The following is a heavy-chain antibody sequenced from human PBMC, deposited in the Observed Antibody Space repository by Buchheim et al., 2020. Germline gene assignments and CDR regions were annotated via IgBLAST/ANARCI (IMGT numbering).Heavy chain of an antibody. CDR2: IYPGDSET. Sequence: EVQLVQSGAEVKKPGESLKISCKASGYSFTSYWIGWVRQMPGKGLEWMGIIYPGDSETRYRPAFQGQVTISADKSISTASLQWSSLKASDTAMYYCARHLLDTMVRGVMIEWFDPWGQGTL. CDR3: ARHLLDTMVRGVMIEWFDP. J-gene: IGHJ5*02. D-gene: IGHD3-10*01. V-gene: IGHV5-51*01. CDR1: GYSFTSYW.